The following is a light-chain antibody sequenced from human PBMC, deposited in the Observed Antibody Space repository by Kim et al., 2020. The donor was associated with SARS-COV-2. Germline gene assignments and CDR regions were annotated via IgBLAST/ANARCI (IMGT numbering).Light chain of an antibody. J-gene: IGKJ1*01. CDR2: GAS. V-gene: IGKV3-20*01. CDR1: QSVSRSY. Sequence: LSPGERATLSCRASQSVSRSYLAWFQQKPGQAPRLLIYGASSRATGIPDRFSGSGSGTDFTLTISRLEPEDFAVYYCQQYAGSPWTFGQGTKV. CDR3: QQYAGSPWT.